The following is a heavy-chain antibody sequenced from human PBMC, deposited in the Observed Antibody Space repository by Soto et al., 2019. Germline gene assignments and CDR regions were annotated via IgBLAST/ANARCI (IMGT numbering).Heavy chain of an antibody. CDR1: GGSFSGYY. D-gene: IGHD5-18*01. J-gene: IGHJ6*02. Sequence: KASETLSLTCAVYGGSFSGYYWSWIRQPPGKGLEWIGEINHSGSTNYNPSLKSRVTISVDTSKNQFSLKLSSVTAADTAVYYCAGASPVVTDVWGQGTTVTVSS. CDR2: INHSGST. V-gene: IGHV4-34*01. CDR3: AGASPVVTDV.